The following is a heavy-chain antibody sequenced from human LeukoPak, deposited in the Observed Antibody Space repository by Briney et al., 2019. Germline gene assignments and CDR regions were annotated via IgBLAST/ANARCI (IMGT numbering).Heavy chain of an antibody. CDR3: ARVDTATFDY. V-gene: IGHV3-21*01. J-gene: IGHJ4*02. CDR1: GFTFSSYS. CDR2: ISSSSSYI. Sequence: GGSLRLSCAASGFTFSSYSMNWVRQAPGKGPEWVSSISSSSSYIYYADSVKGRFTISRDNAKNSLYLQMNSLRAEDTGVYYCARVDTATFDYWGQGTLVTVSS. D-gene: IGHD5-18*01.